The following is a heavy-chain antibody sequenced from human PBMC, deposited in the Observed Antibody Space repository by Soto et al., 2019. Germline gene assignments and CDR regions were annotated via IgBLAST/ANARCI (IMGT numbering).Heavy chain of an antibody. V-gene: IGHV3-7*01. CDR3: ARDWDWNYFYYYYMDV. Sequence: EVQLVESGGGLVQPGGSLRLSCAASGFTFSSYWMSWVRQAPGKGLEWVANIKQDGSEKYYVDSVKGRFTISRDNAKNSLYLQMNSLRAEDTAVYYCARDWDWNYFYYYYMDVWGKGTTVTVSS. CDR2: IKQDGSEK. CDR1: GFTFSSYW. D-gene: IGHD1-1*01. J-gene: IGHJ6*03.